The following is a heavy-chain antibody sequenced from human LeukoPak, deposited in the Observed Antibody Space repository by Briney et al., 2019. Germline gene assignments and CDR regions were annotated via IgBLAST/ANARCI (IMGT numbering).Heavy chain of an antibody. D-gene: IGHD3-10*01. J-gene: IGHJ6*03. CDR3: ARGPYLPYYYGSGSYYYYMDV. CDR1: GGSFSGYY. CDR2: INHSGST. Sequence: SETLSLTCAVYGGSFSGYYWSWIRQPPGKGLEWSGEINHSGSTNYNPSLKSRVTLSVDTSKNQFSLKLRSVTAAATAVYYCARGPYLPYYYGSGSYYYYMDVWGKGTTVTVSS. V-gene: IGHV4-34*01.